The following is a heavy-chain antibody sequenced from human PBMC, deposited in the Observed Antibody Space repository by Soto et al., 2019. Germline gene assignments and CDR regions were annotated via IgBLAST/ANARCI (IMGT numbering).Heavy chain of an antibody. Sequence: SETLSLTCTVSSGSISSGDYYWSWIRQPPGKGLEWIGYIYYSGSTYYNPSLKSRVTISVDTSKNQFSLKLSSVTAADTAVYYCARTHRIVAFDYWGQGTLVTVSS. D-gene: IGHD3-16*02. CDR1: SGSISSGDYY. CDR2: IYYSGST. CDR3: ARTHRIVAFDY. V-gene: IGHV4-30-4*01. J-gene: IGHJ4*02.